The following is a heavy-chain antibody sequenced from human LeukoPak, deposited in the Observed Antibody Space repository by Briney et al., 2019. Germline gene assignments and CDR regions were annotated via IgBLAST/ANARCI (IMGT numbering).Heavy chain of an antibody. CDR3: SRRKYYDYVWGSYRQGAFDI. J-gene: IGHJ3*02. V-gene: IGHV4-61*02. D-gene: IGHD3-16*02. CDR2: IYTSGST. Sequence: SGTLSLTCTDSGGSLSRGSYYWSWIRQPAGKGLEWNGCIYTSGSTHYHRSLNSPAPKTVDTSHNLFPLTLSSVTAAETAVYYCSRRKYYDYVWGSYRQGAFDIWGQGTMVTVSS. CDR1: GGSLSRGSYY.